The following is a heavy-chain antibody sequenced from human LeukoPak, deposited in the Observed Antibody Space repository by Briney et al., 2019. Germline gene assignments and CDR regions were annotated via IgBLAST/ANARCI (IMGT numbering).Heavy chain of an antibody. CDR2: IWYDGSNK. CDR3: ARGSPRGVVVPAAIDDAFDI. Sequence: PGGSLRLSCAASGFTFSSYGMHWVRQAPGKGLEGVAVIWYDGSNKYYADSVKGRFTISRDNSKNTLYLQMNSLRAEDTAVYYCARGSPRGVVVPAAIDDAFDIWGQGTMVTVSS. CDR1: GFTFSSYG. J-gene: IGHJ3*02. V-gene: IGHV3-33*01. D-gene: IGHD2-2*02.